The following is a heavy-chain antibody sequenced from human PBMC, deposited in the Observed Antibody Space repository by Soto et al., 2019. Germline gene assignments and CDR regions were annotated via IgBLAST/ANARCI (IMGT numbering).Heavy chain of an antibody. CDR2: IDAGNGNT. J-gene: IGHJ3*01. CDR3: ARDANYDFWGRSYIHAFDF. CDR1: GYTFSNYP. V-gene: IGHV1-3*01. Sequence: QVQLVQSGAEMEKPGASVKFSCKASGYTFSNYPIHWVRQAPGQSLEWMGWIDAGNGNTKYSQKIQGRVIISRDTSATTAYMELRSLTSEDTAVYYCARDANYDFWGRSYIHAFDFWGQGTMVTVSS. D-gene: IGHD3-3*01.